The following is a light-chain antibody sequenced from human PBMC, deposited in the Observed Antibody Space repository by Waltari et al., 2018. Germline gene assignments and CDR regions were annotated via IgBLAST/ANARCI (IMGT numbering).Light chain of an antibody. Sequence: DIQMTQSPSSASASVGDRVTSTCRASQDISSWLAWYQQQPGKAPKLLIYAASSLQSGVPSRFSGSGSGTDFTLTISSLQPEDFATYYCQQANSFPLLTFGGGTKVELK. V-gene: IGKV1-12*01. J-gene: IGKJ4*01. CDR3: QQANSFPLLT. CDR2: AAS. CDR1: QDISSW.